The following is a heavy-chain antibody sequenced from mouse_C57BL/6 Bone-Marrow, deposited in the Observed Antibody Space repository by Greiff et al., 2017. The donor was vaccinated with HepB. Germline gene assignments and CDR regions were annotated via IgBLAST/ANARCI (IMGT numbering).Heavy chain of an antibody. CDR1: GYTFTDYN. D-gene: IGHD4-1*01. CDR3: ARPLTGYYAMDY. CDR2: INPNNGGT. V-gene: IGHV1-18*01. J-gene: IGHJ4*01. Sequence: VQLKESGPELVKPGASVKIPCKASGYTFTDYNMDWVKQSHGKSLEWIGDINPNNGGTIYNQKFKGKATLTVDKSSSTAYMELRSLTSEDTAVYYCARPLTGYYAMDYWGQGTSVTVSS.